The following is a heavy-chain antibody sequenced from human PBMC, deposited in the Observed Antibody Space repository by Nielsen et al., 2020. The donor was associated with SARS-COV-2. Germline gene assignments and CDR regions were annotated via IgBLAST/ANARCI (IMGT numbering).Heavy chain of an antibody. CDR2: IDPSDSYT. J-gene: IGHJ4*02. CDR3: ARRPIAAAGTPFDY. V-gene: IGHV5-10-1*01. CDR1: GYSFTSYW. Sequence: GGSLRLSCKGSGYSFTSYWISWVRQVPGKGLEWMGRIDPSDSYTNYSPSFQGHVTISADKSISTAYLQWSSLKASDTAMYYCARRPIAAAGTPFDYWGQGTLVTVSS. D-gene: IGHD6-13*01.